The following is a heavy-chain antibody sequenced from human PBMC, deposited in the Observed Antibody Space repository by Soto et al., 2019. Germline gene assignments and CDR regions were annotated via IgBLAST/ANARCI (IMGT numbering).Heavy chain of an antibody. Sequence: SETLSLTCSVSGGSISSSSYYWGWIRQPPGKGLEWIGSIYYSGSTYYNPSLKSRVTISVDTSKNQFSLKLSSVTAADTAVHYCARSVVFWSGYYYYYYGMDVWGQGTTVTVSS. CDR1: GGSISSSSYY. CDR3: ARSVVFWSGYYYYYYGMDV. V-gene: IGHV4-39*01. D-gene: IGHD3-3*01. CDR2: IYYSGST. J-gene: IGHJ6*02.